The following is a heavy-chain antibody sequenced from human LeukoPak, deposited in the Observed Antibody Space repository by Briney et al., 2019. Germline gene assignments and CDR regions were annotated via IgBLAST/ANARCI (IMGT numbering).Heavy chain of an antibody. CDR1: GFTFSSSG. CDR2: IRFDGSTQ. V-gene: IGHV3-30*02. Sequence: GGSLRLSCTASGFTFSSSGMNWVRQAPGKGLEWVAFIRFDGSTQYYADSVKGRFTVSRDNSKNTLYLLMNSLGDEDTAVYYCATETRGSYSEYWGQGTLLTVSS. D-gene: IGHD1-26*01. J-gene: IGHJ4*02. CDR3: ATETRGSYSEY.